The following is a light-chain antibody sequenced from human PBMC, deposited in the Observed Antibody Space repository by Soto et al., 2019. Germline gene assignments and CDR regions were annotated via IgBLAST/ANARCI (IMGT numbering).Light chain of an antibody. Sequence: QSVLTQPPSLSWTPGQTVTISCLGSRSNIGSSIVHWYQQLPGTAPKHLIYMNNQRPAGVPDRFSGSKSGTSASLVISALRSEDEADYYCVAWDDDLSARVFGGGTKGTVL. CDR3: VAWDDDLSARV. V-gene: IGLV1-47*01. J-gene: IGLJ3*02. CDR2: MNN. CDR1: RSNIGSSI.